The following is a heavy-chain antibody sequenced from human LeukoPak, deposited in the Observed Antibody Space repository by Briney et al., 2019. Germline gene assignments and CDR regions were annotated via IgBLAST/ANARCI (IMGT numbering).Heavy chain of an antibody. V-gene: IGHV4-61*01. CDR3: ARFKSGGFYYFDS. D-gene: IGHD2-15*01. CDR1: GARLTNPTYF. CDR2: IFASGPA. Sequence: SETLSLTCSVSGARLTNPTYFQWSWFRLPPGKGLEFIGKIFASGPAALTPSLKSRVTMSLDTSKNEFSLRLTSVTAEDSAVYYCARFKSGGFYYFDSWGQGTLVTVSS. J-gene: IGHJ4*02.